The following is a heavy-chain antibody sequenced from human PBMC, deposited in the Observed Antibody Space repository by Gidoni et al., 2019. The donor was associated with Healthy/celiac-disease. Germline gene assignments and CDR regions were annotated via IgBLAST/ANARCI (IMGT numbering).Heavy chain of an antibody. CDR1: GGTFSNYA. CDR3: ARQPDGSGNYYFY. Sequence: QVQLVQSGAEVKKPGSSVKVSCKASGGTFSNYAISWVRQAPGQGLEWMGGIIPIFGTANYAQKFQGRVTITADESTSTVYMRLSSLRSEDTAVYYCARQPDGSGNYYFYWGQGTRVTVSS. V-gene: IGHV1-69*01. CDR2: IIPIFGTA. J-gene: IGHJ4*02. D-gene: IGHD3-10*01.